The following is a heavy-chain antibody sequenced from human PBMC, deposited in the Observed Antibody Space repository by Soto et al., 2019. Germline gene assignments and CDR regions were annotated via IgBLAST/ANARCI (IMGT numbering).Heavy chain of an antibody. J-gene: IGHJ2*01. V-gene: IGHV4-59*01. D-gene: IGHD1-1*01. CDR1: GGSISSYY. Sequence: PSETLSLTCTVSGGSISSYYWSWIRQPPGKGLEWIGYIYYSGSPNYSPSLESRVTISEDTSKNQFSLKLSSVTAADTAIYYCAGGRDEYKGWYLDXWGRGTLVT. CDR2: IYYSGSP. CDR3: AGGRDEYKGWYLDX.